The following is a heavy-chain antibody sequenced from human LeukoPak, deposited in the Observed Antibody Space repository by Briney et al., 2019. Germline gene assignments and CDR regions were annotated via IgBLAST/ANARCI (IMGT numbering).Heavy chain of an antibody. D-gene: IGHD4-17*01. J-gene: IGHJ3*02. V-gene: IGHV4-59*08. CDR2: IYYSGST. Sequence: PSETLSLTCTVSGGSISSYYWSWIRQPPGKGLEWIGYIYYSGSTNYNPSLKSRVAISVDTSKNQFSLKLSSVTAADTAVYYCAGLLDHGDYGDAFDIWGQGTMVTVSS. CDR1: GGSISSYY. CDR3: AGLLDHGDYGDAFDI.